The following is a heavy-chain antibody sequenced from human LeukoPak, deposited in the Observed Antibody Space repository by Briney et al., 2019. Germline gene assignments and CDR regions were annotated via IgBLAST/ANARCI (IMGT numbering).Heavy chain of an antibody. V-gene: IGHV3-33*01. CDR3: ARVSESGNSDY. J-gene: IGHJ4*02. Sequence: PGRSLRLSCAASGFSFTSYGMHWVRQAPGKGLEWVAVIWYDGTNKYYADSVKGRFTISRDTSNNMLYLQMNSLRAEDTAVYYCARVSESGNSDYWGQVTLVTVSS. D-gene: IGHD4-23*01. CDR1: GFSFTSYG. CDR2: IWYDGTNK.